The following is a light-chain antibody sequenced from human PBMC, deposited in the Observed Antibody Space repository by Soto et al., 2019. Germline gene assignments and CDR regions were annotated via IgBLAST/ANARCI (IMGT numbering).Light chain of an antibody. V-gene: IGKV3-11*01. CDR3: QQYGSSIT. CDR1: QSVSGY. J-gene: IGKJ5*01. CDR2: DAS. Sequence: DIVLTQSPATLSLSPGERATLSCRASQSVSGYLAWYQQKPGQAPRLLIYDASNRATGIPARFSGSGSGTDFTLTISSLEPEDFAVYYCQQYGSSITFGQGTRLEIK.